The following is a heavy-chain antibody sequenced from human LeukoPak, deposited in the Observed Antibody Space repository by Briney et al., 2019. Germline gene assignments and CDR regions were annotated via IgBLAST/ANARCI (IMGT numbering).Heavy chain of an antibody. V-gene: IGHV3-9*01. Sequence: GGSLRLSCAASGFTFDDYAMHWVRQAPGKGLEWVSGISWNSGSIDYADSVKGRFTISRDNAKNSLYLQMNSLRAEDTALYYCASSYRCSSTSCFDYWGQGTLVTVSS. D-gene: IGHD2-2*01. CDR3: ASSYRCSSTSCFDY. CDR2: ISWNSGSI. CDR1: GFTFDDYA. J-gene: IGHJ4*02.